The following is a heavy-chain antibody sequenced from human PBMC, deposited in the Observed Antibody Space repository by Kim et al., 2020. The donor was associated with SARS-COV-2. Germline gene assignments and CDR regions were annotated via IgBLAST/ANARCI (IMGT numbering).Heavy chain of an antibody. CDR3: AKDRVRSPGY. J-gene: IGHJ4*02. Sequence: NKYYAESVKGRFTISRDNSKNTLYLQMNSLRAEDTAVYYCAKDRVRSPGYWGQGTLVTVSS. CDR2: NK. V-gene: IGHV3-30*02. D-gene: IGHD4-17*01.